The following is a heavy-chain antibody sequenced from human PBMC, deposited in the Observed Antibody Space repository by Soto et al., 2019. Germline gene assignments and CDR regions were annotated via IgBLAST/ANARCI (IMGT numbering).Heavy chain of an antibody. CDR2: IFYSGST. V-gene: IGHV4-59*08. D-gene: IGHD2-2*01. Sequence: SETLSLTCTVSGGSISTYYWSWIRQPPGKGLEWIGYIFYSGSTNYNPSLKSRVTISVDTSKNQFSLKLSSVTAADTAVYYCARPRDASTFFDYWGQGPLVTVS. CDR1: GGSISTYY. CDR3: ARPRDASTFFDY. J-gene: IGHJ4*02.